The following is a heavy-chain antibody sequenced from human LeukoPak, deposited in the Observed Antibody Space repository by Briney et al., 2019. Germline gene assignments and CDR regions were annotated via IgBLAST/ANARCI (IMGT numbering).Heavy chain of an antibody. CDR2: IYYSGGT. CDR1: GGSISSYY. CDR3: ARHRVSKYYDSSGYYSGALDI. D-gene: IGHD3-22*01. J-gene: IGHJ3*02. V-gene: IGHV4-59*08. Sequence: SETLSLTCTVSGGSISSYYWSWIRQPPGKGLEWIGYIYYSGGTNYNPSLKSRVTISVDTSKNQSSLKLSSVTAADTAVYYCARHRVSKYYDSSGYYSGALDIWGQGTMVTVSS.